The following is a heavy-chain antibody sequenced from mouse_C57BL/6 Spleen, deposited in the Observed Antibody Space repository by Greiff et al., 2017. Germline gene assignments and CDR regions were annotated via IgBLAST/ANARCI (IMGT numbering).Heavy chain of an antibody. Sequence: EVQLQESGGGLVQPGGSMKLSCVASGFTFSNYWMNWVRQSPEKGLEWVAQIRLKSDNYATHYAESVKGRFTISRDDSKSSVYLQMHNLRAEDTGIYYCTGNLDFDYWGQGTTLTVSS. CDR3: TGNLDFDY. CDR1: GFTFSNYW. J-gene: IGHJ2*01. CDR2: IRLKSDNYAT. V-gene: IGHV6-3*01.